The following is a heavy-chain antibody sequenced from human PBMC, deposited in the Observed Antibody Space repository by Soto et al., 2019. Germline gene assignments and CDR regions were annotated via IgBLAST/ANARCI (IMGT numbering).Heavy chain of an antibody. D-gene: IGHD6-13*01. Sequence: QVQLVQSGAEVKKPGASVKVSCMASGYTFTSYYMHWVRQAPGQGLEWMGIINPSGGSTSYAQKFQGRVRMIRDTSTRTVSMELSSLGSEVTVVYYCSRPRARIAAAGLYYWGQGTLVTVSS. J-gene: IGHJ4*02. CDR3: SRPRARIAAAGLYY. CDR1: GYTFTSYY. V-gene: IGHV1-46*01. CDR2: INPSGGST.